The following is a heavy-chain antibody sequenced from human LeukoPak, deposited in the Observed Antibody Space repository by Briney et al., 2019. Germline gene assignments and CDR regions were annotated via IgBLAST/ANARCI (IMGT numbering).Heavy chain of an antibody. CDR3: ATYSSSSGYYYYGMDV. J-gene: IGHJ6*02. CDR2: INPSGGST. V-gene: IGHV1-46*01. D-gene: IGHD6-6*01. CDR1: GYTFTSYY. Sequence: ASVKVSCKASGYTFTSYYMHWVRQAPGQGLEWMGIINPSGGSTSYAQKFQGRVTMTRDTSTSTAYMELSSLRSEDTAVYYCATYSSSSGYYYYGMDVWGQGTTVTVSS.